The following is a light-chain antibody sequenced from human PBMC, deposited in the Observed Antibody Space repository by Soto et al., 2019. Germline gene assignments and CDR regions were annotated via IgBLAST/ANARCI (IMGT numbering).Light chain of an antibody. Sequence: QSALTQPPSVSAAPGQTVPLSCSGSSSNIGNNYVSWYQQLPGTAPKLLIYENNKRPSGIPDRFAGSKSGTSATLGITGLQTGDEADYYCGTWDSSLSAVVFGGGTKLTVL. CDR2: ENN. CDR1: SSNIGNNY. CDR3: GTWDSSLSAVV. J-gene: IGLJ2*01. V-gene: IGLV1-51*02.